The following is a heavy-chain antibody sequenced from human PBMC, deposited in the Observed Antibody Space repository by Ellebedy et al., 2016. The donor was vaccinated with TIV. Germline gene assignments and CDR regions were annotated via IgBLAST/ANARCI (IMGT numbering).Heavy chain of an antibody. V-gene: IGHV4-39*01. CDR3: ARWFGELLYVRWFDP. D-gene: IGHD3-10*01. Sequence: GSLRLSCTVSGGSISRSSYYWGWIRQPPGKGLEWIGSIYYSGSTDYNPSLKTRVTISADTSKNQFPLRLSSVTAADTAVYYCARWFGELLYVRWFDPWGQGTLVTVSS. J-gene: IGHJ5*02. CDR2: IYYSGST. CDR1: GGSISRSSYY.